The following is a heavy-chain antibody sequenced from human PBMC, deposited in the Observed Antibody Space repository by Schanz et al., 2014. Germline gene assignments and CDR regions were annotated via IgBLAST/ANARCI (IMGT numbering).Heavy chain of an antibody. Sequence: EVQLVESGGGLVQPGGSLRLSCAASGFTFSSYWMSWVRQAPGEGLEWVANIKQDGSEKYYVDSVKGRFTISRDNAKXSLYLQMNSLRPEDTAVYYCAKYGGELGVSFEYWGQGTLVTVSS. D-gene: IGHD7-27*01. CDR1: GFTFSSYW. J-gene: IGHJ4*02. CDR3: AKYGGELGVSFEY. CDR2: IKQDGSEK. V-gene: IGHV3-7*01.